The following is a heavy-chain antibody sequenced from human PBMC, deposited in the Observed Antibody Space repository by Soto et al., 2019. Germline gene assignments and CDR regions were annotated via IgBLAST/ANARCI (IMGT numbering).Heavy chain of an antibody. CDR2: ISSSSSYI. V-gene: IGHV3-21*01. CDR1: VFTFSIYA. CDR3: ARDSLESDYGMDV. Sequence: GGSLRLSCEASVFTFSIYAMTWVRQGPGKGLECVSSISSSSSYIYYADSLKGRFTISRDNSKNSPYLQMNSLRVEDTAVYYCARDSLESDYGMDVWAQGTTVTVSS. J-gene: IGHJ6*01.